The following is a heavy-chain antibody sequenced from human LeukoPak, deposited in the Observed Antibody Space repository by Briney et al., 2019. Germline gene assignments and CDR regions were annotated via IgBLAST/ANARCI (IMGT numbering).Heavy chain of an antibody. CDR1: GFTFSSYT. V-gene: IGHV3-23*01. CDR3: AKDKGRTSRDGYSSSWGEY. D-gene: IGHD6-13*01. J-gene: IGHJ4*02. CDR2: ISGSGGST. Sequence: GGSLRLSCAASGFTFSSYTMNWVRQAPGKGLEWVSAISGSGGSTYYADSVKGRFTISRDNSKNTLYLQMNSLRAEDTAVYYCAKDKGRTSRDGYSSSWGEYWGQGTPVTVSS.